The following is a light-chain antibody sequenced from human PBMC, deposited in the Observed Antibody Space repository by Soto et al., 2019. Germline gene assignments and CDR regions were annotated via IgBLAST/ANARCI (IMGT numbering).Light chain of an antibody. J-gene: IGKJ5*01. V-gene: IGKV1-8*01. CDR2: GAS. CDR3: QHYLNYPIT. CDR1: QDIGSV. Sequence: IQMTQSPSSVSASVGDRVTITCRASQDIGSVLAWYQQKPGTAPKVLISGASNLHGGVPSRFSGSGSRTDFTLTITHLQSEDFATYYCQHYLNYPITFGQGTRLE.